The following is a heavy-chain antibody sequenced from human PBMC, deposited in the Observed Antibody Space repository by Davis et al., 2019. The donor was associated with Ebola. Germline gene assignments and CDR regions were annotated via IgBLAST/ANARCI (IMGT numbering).Heavy chain of an antibody. V-gene: IGHV3-9*01. D-gene: IGHD2-15*01. CDR1: GFTFDDYA. Sequence: PGGSLRLSCAASGFTFDDYAMHWVRQAPGKGLEWVSGISWNSGSIGYADSVKGRFTISRDNAKNSLYLQMNSLRAEDTALYYCAKSHDKGYCSGGSCYSYYFDYWGQGTLVTVSS. CDR3: AKSHDKGYCSGGSCYSYYFDY. CDR2: ISWNSGSI. J-gene: IGHJ4*02.